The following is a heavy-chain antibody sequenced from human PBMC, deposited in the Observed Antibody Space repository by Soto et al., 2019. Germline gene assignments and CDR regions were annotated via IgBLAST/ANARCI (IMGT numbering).Heavy chain of an antibody. Sequence: ASVKVSCKASGYSLISYGISWVRQAPGQGLEWMGWISAYNGNTYYVQKLQGRVTMTTDTSTSTAYMELRSLRSDDTAVYYCARDGITGPRDAFDIWGQGTMVTVSS. CDR1: GYSLISYG. V-gene: IGHV1-18*01. D-gene: IGHD1-20*01. J-gene: IGHJ3*02. CDR3: ARDGITGPRDAFDI. CDR2: ISAYNGNT.